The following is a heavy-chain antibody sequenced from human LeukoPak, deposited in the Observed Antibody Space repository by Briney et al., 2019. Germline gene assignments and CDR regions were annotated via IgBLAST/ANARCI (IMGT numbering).Heavy chain of an antibody. J-gene: IGHJ4*02. CDR2: LSYDGTSK. CDR3: AAEEFFDY. Sequence: GGSLRLSCAASGFTFSSYAMHWVRQAPGKGLEWVAVLSYDGTSKYYADSVKGRFTISRDNSKNTLYLQMNSLRAEDTAVYYCAAEEFFDYWGQGTLVTVSS. CDR1: GFTFSSYA. V-gene: IGHV3-30-3*01.